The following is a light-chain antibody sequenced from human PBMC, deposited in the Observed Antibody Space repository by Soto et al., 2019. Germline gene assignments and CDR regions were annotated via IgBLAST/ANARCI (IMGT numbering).Light chain of an antibody. J-gene: IGKJ1*01. CDR1: QSISSW. Sequence: DIPMTQSPATLSASVGDRVTLTCRASQSISSWLAWYQQKPGKAPKLLIYKASTLESGVPSKFSGSGSGTEFSLTISSLQPEDFATYYCQQYNASPWTFGQGTKVDVK. CDR3: QQYNASPWT. CDR2: KAS. V-gene: IGKV1-5*03.